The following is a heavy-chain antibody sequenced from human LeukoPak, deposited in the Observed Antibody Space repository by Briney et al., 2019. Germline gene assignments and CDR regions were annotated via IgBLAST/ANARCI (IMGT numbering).Heavy chain of an antibody. D-gene: IGHD3-22*01. Sequence: KPSETLSLTCVVYGGSFSGYYWSWIRQPPGKGVEWIGEIHYSGSTYYNPSLKTRVTISVDTSKNQFSLKLSSVTAADTAVYYCARLAYYYDYWFDPWGQGTLVTVSS. V-gene: IGHV4-34*01. CDR1: GGSFSGYY. CDR2: IHYSGST. J-gene: IGHJ5*02. CDR3: ARLAYYYDYWFDP.